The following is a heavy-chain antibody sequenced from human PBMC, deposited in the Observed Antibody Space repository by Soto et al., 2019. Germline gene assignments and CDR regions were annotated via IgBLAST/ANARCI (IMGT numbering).Heavy chain of an antibody. CDR1: GASFSGSY. D-gene: IGHD2-2*01. J-gene: IGHJ6*02. V-gene: IGHV4-34*01. Sequence: TETLRVTWAVYGASFSGSYWAWIGQPPGKGLEWIGEINPSGITNYNPSLKSRVTISVDTSKNHFSLKLRSLTAADTAVYYCARGTLVLRLVGPADTVYYYEGMGVWFQGTTVS. CDR2: INPSGIT. CDR3: ARGTLVLRLVGPADTVYYYEGMGV.